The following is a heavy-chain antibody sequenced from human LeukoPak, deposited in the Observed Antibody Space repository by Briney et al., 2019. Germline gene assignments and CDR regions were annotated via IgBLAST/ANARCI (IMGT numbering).Heavy chain of an antibody. J-gene: IGHJ4*02. V-gene: IGHV3-23*01. D-gene: IGHD6-13*01. CDR1: GFTFSSYA. Sequence: GGSLRLSCAASGFTFSSYAMSWARQAPGKGREWVSAISDSGGSTYYADSVKGRYTISRDNSQNTLYLQMNSLRAEDTAVYYCAKEPGIAAVPRFDYWGQGTLVTVSS. CDR3: AKEPGIAAVPRFDY. CDR2: ISDSGGST.